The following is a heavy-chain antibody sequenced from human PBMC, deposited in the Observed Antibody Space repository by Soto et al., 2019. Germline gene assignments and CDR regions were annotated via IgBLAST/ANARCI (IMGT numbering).Heavy chain of an antibody. CDR2: IYYSGST. J-gene: IGHJ4*02. V-gene: IGHV4-30-4*01. CDR3: ARERVYGSGSSLFDY. D-gene: IGHD3-10*01. Sequence: SETLSLTCTVSGGSISSGDYYWSWIRQPPGKGLEWIGYIYYSGSTYYNPSLKSRVTISVDTSKNQFSLRLSSVTAADTAVYYCARERVYGSGSSLFDYWGQGTLVTVSS. CDR1: GGSISSGDYY.